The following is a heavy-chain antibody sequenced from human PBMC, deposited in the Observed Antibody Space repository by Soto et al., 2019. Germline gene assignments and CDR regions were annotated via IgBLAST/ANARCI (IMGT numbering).Heavy chain of an antibody. Sequence: ETLSLTSTVSGGSISSDSYYWSWIRQPPGKGLEWIGYIYYSGSTNYNPSLKGRVTISVDTSKNQFSLKLSSVTAADTAVYYCARSQLEQQLPWFDPWGQGTLVTVSS. CDR1: GGSISSDSYY. J-gene: IGHJ5*02. D-gene: IGHD6-13*01. CDR3: ARSQLEQQLPWFDP. CDR2: IYYSGST. V-gene: IGHV4-61*01.